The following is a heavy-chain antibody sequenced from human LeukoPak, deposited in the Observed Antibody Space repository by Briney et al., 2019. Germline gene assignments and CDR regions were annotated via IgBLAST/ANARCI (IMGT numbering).Heavy chain of an antibody. Sequence: ASVNVSCKAAGYTFSKFAIHWVRQAPGQGLEWMGWINTFNGNTDFAQKLQGGVTMTTDTSTSTAYLKLRSLTSDDTAVYYCARRGTARPPYFYYYLDVWGEGTTVTVSS. J-gene: IGHJ6*03. V-gene: IGHV1-18*01. CDR1: GYTFSKFA. CDR2: INTFNGNT. D-gene: IGHD6-6*01. CDR3: ARRGTARPPYFYYYLDV.